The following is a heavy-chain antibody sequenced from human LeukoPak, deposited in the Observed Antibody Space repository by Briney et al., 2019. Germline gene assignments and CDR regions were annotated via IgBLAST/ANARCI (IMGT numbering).Heavy chain of an antibody. CDR1: GGYISTSNYY. Sequence: SETLSLTCTVSGGYISTSNYYWGWIRQSPGKGLEWIGNIYYSGSTYYNPSLKSRVSLSIDTSMNQFSLKVNSLTVADTAVYYCARFFYYDASHPPFWGQGTLVAVSS. CDR3: ARFFYYDASHPPF. CDR2: IYYSGST. J-gene: IGHJ4*02. V-gene: IGHV4-39*01. D-gene: IGHD3-16*01.